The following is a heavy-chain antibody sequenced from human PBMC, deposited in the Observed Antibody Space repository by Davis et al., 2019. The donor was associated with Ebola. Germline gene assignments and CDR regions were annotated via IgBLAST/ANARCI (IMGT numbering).Heavy chain of an antibody. Sequence: AASVKVSCKASGGTFSSYAISWVRQAPGQGLEWMGGIIPMFGTANYAQKFQGRVTITADESTSTAYMELSSLRSEDTAVYYCARGSIVVVAAGVLYYYGMDVWGQGTTVTVSS. CDR3: ARGSIVVVAAGVLYYYGMDV. D-gene: IGHD2-15*01. V-gene: IGHV1-69*13. J-gene: IGHJ6*02. CDR2: IIPMFGTA. CDR1: GGTFSSYA.